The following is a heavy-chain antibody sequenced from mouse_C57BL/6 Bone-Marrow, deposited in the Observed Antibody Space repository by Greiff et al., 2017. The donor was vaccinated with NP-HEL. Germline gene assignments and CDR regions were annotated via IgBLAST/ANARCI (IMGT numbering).Heavy chain of an antibody. Sequence: VQLQQSGAELVRPGTSVKMSCKASGYTFTNYWIGWAKQRPGHGLEWIGDIYPGGGYTNYNEKFKDKATLTADKSSSTAYMQFSSLTSEDSAIYYCARHDYDTGGDYWGQGTSVTVSS. J-gene: IGHJ4*01. CDR2: IYPGGGYT. CDR1: GYTFTNYW. CDR3: ARHDYDTGGDY. V-gene: IGHV1-63*01. D-gene: IGHD2-4*01.